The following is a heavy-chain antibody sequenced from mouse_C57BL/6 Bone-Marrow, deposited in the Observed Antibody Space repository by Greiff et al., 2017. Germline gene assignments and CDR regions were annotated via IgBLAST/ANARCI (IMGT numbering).Heavy chain of an antibody. CDR2: IRSKSNNYAT. J-gene: IGHJ4*01. D-gene: IGHD2-4*01. CDR1: GFSFNTYA. Sequence: EVKLVESGGGLVQPKGSLKLSCAASGFSFNTYAMNWVRQAPGKGLEWVARIRSKSNNYATYYADSVKDRFTISRDDSESMLYLQMNNLKTEDTAMYYCVRHPYDYDGYYAMDYWGQGTSVTVSS. V-gene: IGHV10-1*01. CDR3: VRHPYDYDGYYAMDY.